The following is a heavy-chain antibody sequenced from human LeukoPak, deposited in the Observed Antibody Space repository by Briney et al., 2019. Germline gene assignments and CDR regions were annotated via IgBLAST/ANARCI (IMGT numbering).Heavy chain of an antibody. Sequence: PGGSLRLSCAASGFTVSSNYMSWVRQAPGRGLEWVSVIYSGGSTYYADSVKGRFTISRDNSKNTLYLQMNSLRAEDTAVYFCASVDYGDYGFDYRGQGTLVTVSS. V-gene: IGHV3-66*01. CDR1: GFTVSSNY. CDR3: ASVDYGDYGFDY. J-gene: IGHJ4*02. CDR2: IYSGGST. D-gene: IGHD4-17*01.